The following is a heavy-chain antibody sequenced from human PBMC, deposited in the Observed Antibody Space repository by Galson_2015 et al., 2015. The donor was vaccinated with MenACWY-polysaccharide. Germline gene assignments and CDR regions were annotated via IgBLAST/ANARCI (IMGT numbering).Heavy chain of an antibody. CDR1: GFSFSTYW. V-gene: IGHV3-74*01. CDR2: INADGSAT. CDR3: TKAGAKYCSGSTCYFIWFDP. J-gene: IGHJ5*02. D-gene: IGHD2-15*01. Sequence: SLRLSCAASGFSFSTYWMHWFRHAPGKGLVWVSRINADGSATSYADSVRGRFTISGDNAKNQLFLEMISLRAEDTAVYYCTKAGAKYCSGSTCYFIWFDPWGQGTLVTVSS.